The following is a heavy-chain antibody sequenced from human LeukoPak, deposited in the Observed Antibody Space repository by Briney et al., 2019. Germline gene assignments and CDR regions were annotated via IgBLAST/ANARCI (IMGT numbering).Heavy chain of an antibody. V-gene: IGHV3-43*02. CDR3: EKDMGGSGRNWASNWFDP. CDR2: ISPDGGRS. Sequence: PGGSLRLSCAASGFTFGDYPMHWIRQTPGQGLEWVSLISPDGGRSFQADSVRGRFTISRDNSKNSLYLQMNSLRSEDTALYYCEKDMGGSGRNWASNWFDPWGQGTLVTVSS. J-gene: IGHJ5*02. D-gene: IGHD1-26*01. CDR1: GFTFGDYP.